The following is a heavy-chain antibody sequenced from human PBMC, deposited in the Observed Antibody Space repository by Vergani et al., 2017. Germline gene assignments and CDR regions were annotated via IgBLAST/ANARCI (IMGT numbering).Heavy chain of an antibody. J-gene: IGHJ5*02. CDR3: AKERYGDYALVFDP. CDR1: GCTFSSYG. Sequence: QVQLVESGGGVVQPGGSLRLSCAASGCTFSSYGMHWVRQDPGKGLEWVAFIRYYGSNKYYADSVKGRFTISRDNSKNTLYLQMNSLRAEDTAVYYCAKERYGDYALVFDPWGQGTLVTVSS. V-gene: IGHV3-30*02. CDR2: IRYYGSNK. D-gene: IGHD4-17*01.